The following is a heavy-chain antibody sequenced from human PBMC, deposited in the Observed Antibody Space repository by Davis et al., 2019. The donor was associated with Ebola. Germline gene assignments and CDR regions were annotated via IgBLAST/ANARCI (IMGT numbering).Heavy chain of an antibody. V-gene: IGHV1-69*04. D-gene: IGHD3-3*01. Sequence: SVKVSCKASGGTFNSHAITWVRQTPGQGLQWLGRIIPIRDRTDYAQKFQGRVTITADKSTSTVYMELSSLRFDDTAVYYCARDFSDFWSGYPDPWGQGTLVTVSS. CDR1: GGTFNSHA. CDR3: ARDFSDFWSGYPDP. CDR2: IIPIRDRT. J-gene: IGHJ5*02.